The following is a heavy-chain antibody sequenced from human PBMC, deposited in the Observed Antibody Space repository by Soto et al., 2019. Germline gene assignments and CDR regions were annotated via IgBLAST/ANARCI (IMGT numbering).Heavy chain of an antibody. CDR2: ISSGSSTI. CDR1: GFTFSSYS. J-gene: IGHJ6*02. CDR3: ARALSGGSYYYVMDV. V-gene: IGHV3-48*01. Sequence: PGGSLRLSCAASGFTFSSYSMNWVRQAPGKGLEWVSYISSGSSTIFYADSVKGRFTISRDNAKNSLYLQMNSLRAEDTAVYYCARALSGGSYYYVMDVCGQGTTVTVSS. D-gene: IGHD2-15*01.